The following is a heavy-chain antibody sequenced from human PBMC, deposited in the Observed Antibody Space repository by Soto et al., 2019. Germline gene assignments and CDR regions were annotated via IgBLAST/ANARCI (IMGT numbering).Heavy chain of an antibody. V-gene: IGHV4-39*01. CDR3: GRRLDGEWLAYFDY. CDR2: IYYSGST. Sequence: QLQLQESGPGLVKPSETLSLTCTVSGGSISSSSYYWGWIRQPPGKGLEWIGSIYYSGSTYYNPSLTSRVTVSVDTSKNQFSLKLSSVTAADTDVYYCGRRLDGEWLAYFDYWGQGTLVTVSS. J-gene: IGHJ4*02. CDR1: GGSISSSSYY. D-gene: IGHD6-19*01.